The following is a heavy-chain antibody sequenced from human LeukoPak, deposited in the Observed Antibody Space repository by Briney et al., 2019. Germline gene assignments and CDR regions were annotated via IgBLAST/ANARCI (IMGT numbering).Heavy chain of an antibody. V-gene: IGHV3-48*01. J-gene: IGHJ5*02. CDR1: GFIFSSYG. Sequence: GGSLRLSCAASGFIFSSYGMNWVRQAPGRGLEWVSYIGSRSGTMYYAGSVKGRFTISRDNAKNSLYLQINSLRVEDTAVYYCTRGRPFYDLGSCWFDPWGQGTLVTVSS. CDR2: IGSRSGTM. D-gene: IGHD3-10*01. CDR3: TRGRPFYDLGSCWFDP.